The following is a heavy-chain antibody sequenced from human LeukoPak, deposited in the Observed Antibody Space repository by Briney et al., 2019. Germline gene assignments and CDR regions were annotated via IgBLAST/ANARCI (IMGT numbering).Heavy chain of an antibody. CDR1: GVSFSGYY. CDR3: ARGLTMVRGVIRN. J-gene: IGHJ4*02. Sequence: SETLSLTCAVYGVSFSGYYWSWIRQPPGKGLEWIGEINHSGSTNYNPSLKSRVTISVDTSKNQFSLKLSSVTAADTAVYYCARGLTMVRGVIRNWGQGTLVTVSS. CDR2: INHSGST. V-gene: IGHV4-34*01. D-gene: IGHD3-10*01.